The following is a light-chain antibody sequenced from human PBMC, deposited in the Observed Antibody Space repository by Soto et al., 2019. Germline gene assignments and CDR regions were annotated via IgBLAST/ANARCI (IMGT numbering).Light chain of an antibody. V-gene: IGLV2-11*01. CDR3: CSYAGTYTQWV. CDR2: DVS. CDR1: SSDVGGYNY. J-gene: IGLJ3*02. Sequence: QSALTQPRSVSGSPGQSVTISCTGTSSDVGGYNYVSWYQQHSGKAPKLVIYDVSKRPSVVPDRFSGSKSGNTASLTVSGLQAEDEADYSCCSYAGTYTQWVFGGGTKLTV.